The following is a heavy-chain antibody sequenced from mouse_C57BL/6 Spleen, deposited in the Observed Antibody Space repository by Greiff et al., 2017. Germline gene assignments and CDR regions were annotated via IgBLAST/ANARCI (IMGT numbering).Heavy chain of an antibody. D-gene: IGHD1-1*01. CDR2: IDPEDGET. CDR3: ARLGSGDEAY. Sequence: VQLQQSGAELVKPGASVKLSCTASGFNIKDYYMHWVKQRTEQGLEWIGRIDPEDGETKSAPKFQGKATITADTSSNTAYLQLTSLASAYTAGYYCARLGSGDEAYWGQGTLATVSA. CDR1: GFNIKDYY. V-gene: IGHV14-2*01. J-gene: IGHJ3*01.